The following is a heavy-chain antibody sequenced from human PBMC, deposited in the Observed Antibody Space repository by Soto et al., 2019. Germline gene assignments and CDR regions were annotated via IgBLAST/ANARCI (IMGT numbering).Heavy chain of an antibody. J-gene: IGHJ5*02. CDR3: ARGRQLVRWFDP. V-gene: IGHV4-4*02. CDR2: IYHSGST. CDR1: GGSISSSNW. Sequence: SETLSPTCAVSGGSISSSNWWSWVRQPPGKGLEWIGEIYHSGSTNYNPSLKSRVTISVDKSKNQFSLKLSSVTAADTAVYYCARGRQLVRWFDPWGQGXLVTVYS. D-gene: IGHD6-13*01.